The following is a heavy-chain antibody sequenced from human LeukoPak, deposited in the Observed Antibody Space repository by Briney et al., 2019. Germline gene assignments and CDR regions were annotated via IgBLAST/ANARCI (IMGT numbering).Heavy chain of an antibody. CDR3: ARNLEWELQEDYYGMDV. CDR2: ISYDGSNK. D-gene: IGHD1-26*01. J-gene: IGHJ6*02. V-gene: IGHV3-30-3*01. CDR1: GFTFSSYA. Sequence: PGRSLRLSCAASGFTFSSYAMHWVRQAPGKGLEWVAVISYDGSNKYCADSVKGRFTISRDNSKNTLYLQMNSLRAEDTAVYYCARNLEWELQEDYYGMDVWGQGTTVTVSS.